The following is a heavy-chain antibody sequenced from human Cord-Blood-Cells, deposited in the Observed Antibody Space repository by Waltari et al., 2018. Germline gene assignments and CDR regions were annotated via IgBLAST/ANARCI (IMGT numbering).Heavy chain of an antibody. Sequence: QVQLVQSGAEVKKPGASVKVSYKASGYTFTGYYMHWVRQAPGQGLEWMGGVNRSRGGTDYERKFQGRVTRTRDTAISTAYMELSRLRSDDTAVYYCARDLKGPRPYDYWGQGTLVTVSS. CDR1: GYTFTGYY. V-gene: IGHV1-2*02. CDR3: ARDLKGPRPYDY. J-gene: IGHJ4*02. CDR2: VNRSRGGT.